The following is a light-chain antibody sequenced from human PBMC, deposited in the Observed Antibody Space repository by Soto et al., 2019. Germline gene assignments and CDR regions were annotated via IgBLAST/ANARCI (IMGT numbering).Light chain of an antibody. CDR1: QGISSY. CDR3: QKYYTAPET. Sequence: TQSPSSLSASVGDRVTITCRASQGISSYLAWYQQKPGKVPKVLIYAASTLQSGVPSRFSGSGSGTEFTLTISNLQPEDVATYYCQKYYTAPETFGQGTKVEIK. V-gene: IGKV1-27*01. CDR2: AAS. J-gene: IGKJ1*01.